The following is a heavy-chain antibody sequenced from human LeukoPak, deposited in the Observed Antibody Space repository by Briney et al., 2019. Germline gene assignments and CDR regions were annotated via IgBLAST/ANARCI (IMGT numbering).Heavy chain of an antibody. D-gene: IGHD3-3*01. CDR3: AKAVVLMSGYEYYFDY. Sequence: GGSLRLSCAASGFTFSSYAMSWVRQAPGKGLEWVSAITGSGGSTYYADSVKGRFTISRDNSKNTLYLQMNSLRAEDTAIYYCAKAVVLMSGYEYYFDYWGQGTLVTVSS. CDR1: GFTFSSYA. CDR2: ITGSGGST. V-gene: IGHV3-23*01. J-gene: IGHJ4*02.